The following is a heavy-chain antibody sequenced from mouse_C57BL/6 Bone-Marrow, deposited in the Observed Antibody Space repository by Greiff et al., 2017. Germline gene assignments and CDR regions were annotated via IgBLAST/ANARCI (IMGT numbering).Heavy chain of an antibody. CDR2: FHPYNDDT. Sequence: VQLQQSGAELVKPGASVKMSCMASGYTFTTYPIEWMKQNHGKSLEWIGNFHPYNDDTKYNEKFKGKATLTVEKSSSTVYLELSRLTSDDSAVYYCARGDYAHYYAMDYWGQGTSVTVSS. J-gene: IGHJ4*01. CDR1: GYTFTTYP. CDR3: ARGDYAHYYAMDY. V-gene: IGHV1-47*01. D-gene: IGHD1-1*02.